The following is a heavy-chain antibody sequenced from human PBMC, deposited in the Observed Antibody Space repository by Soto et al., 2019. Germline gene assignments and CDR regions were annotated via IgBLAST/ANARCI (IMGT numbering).Heavy chain of an antibody. Sequence: QVQLVESGGGVVQPGGSLRLSCAASGFTFSNYGMHWVRQAPGKGLEWVAVISYDGSNKYYADSVKGRFTISRDNSKNTLYLQMNSLTTEGTAVYYCARDWVWFGAHPIDYWGQGTRVTVSS. CDR2: ISYDGSNK. CDR3: ARDWVWFGAHPIDY. J-gene: IGHJ4*02. V-gene: IGHV3-30*03. D-gene: IGHD3-10*01. CDR1: GFTFSNYG.